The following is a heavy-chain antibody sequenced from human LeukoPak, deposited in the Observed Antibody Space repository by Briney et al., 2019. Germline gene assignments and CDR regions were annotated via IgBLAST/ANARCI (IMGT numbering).Heavy chain of an antibody. Sequence: GSLRLSCAASGFTVSSNYMSWVRQAPGKGLEWVSVIYSGGSTYYADSVKGRFTISRDNSKNMLYLQMNSLRAEDTAVYYCARVGARQILEYWGQGTLVTVSS. CDR3: ARVGARQILEY. D-gene: IGHD4-17*01. V-gene: IGHV3-53*01. J-gene: IGHJ4*02. CDR2: IYSGGST. CDR1: GFTVSSNY.